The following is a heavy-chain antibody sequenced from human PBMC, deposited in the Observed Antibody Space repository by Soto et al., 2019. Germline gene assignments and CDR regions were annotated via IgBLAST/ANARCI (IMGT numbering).Heavy chain of an antibody. Sequence: QLQLQESGSGLVKPSQTLSLTCAVSGGSISSGGFSWSWIRQPPGKGLESIGYIYHSGSTYYNPSLKGRVTISVDRSKNQFSLKLSSVTAAETAVYYCAGGIAARPLGYWGQGTLVTVSS. CDR2: IYHSGST. V-gene: IGHV4-30-2*01. D-gene: IGHD6-6*01. J-gene: IGHJ4*02. CDR1: GGSISSGGFS. CDR3: AGGIAARPLGY.